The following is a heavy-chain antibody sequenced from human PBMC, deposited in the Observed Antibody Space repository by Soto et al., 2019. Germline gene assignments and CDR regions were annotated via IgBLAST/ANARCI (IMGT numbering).Heavy chain of an antibody. V-gene: IGHV3-7*01. CDR3: ARDDSYYDFWSGYYTRNYYYYGMDV. D-gene: IGHD3-3*01. Sequence: EVQLVESGGGLVQPGGSLRLSCAASGFTFSSYWMSWVRQAPGKGLEWVANIKQDGSEKYYVDSVKGRFTISRDNAKNSLYLQMNSLRAEDTAVYYCARDDSYYDFWSGYYTRNYYYYGMDVW. CDR1: GFTFSSYW. J-gene: IGHJ6*01. CDR2: IKQDGSEK.